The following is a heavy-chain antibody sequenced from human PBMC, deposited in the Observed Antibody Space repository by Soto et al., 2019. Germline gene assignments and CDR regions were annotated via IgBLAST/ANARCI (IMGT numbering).Heavy chain of an antibody. J-gene: IGHJ4*02. CDR1: GGTLNTYT. CDR2: ILPFLGST. CDR3: ARDVTAMEALYYYDT. D-gene: IGHD5-18*01. V-gene: IGHV1-69*08. Sequence: QLVQSGAAVKKPGSSVKVSCKASGGTLNTYTISWVRQAPGQGLEWMGSILPFLGSTNYAKKFQGRVTITADQSTSTMELSSLRSEDTAVYFCARDVTAMEALYYYDTWGQGSLVTVSS.